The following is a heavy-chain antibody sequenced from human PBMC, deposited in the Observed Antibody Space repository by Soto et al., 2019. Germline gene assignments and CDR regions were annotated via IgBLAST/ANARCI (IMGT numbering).Heavy chain of an antibody. CDR2: IYYSGST. Sequence: PSETLSLTCTVSGGSISSYYWSWIRQPPGKGLEWIGYIYYSGSTNYNPSLKSRVTISVDKSKNQFSLKLSSVTAADTAVYYCARDRIIVGCSSTSCFGVGRAFDIWGQGTMVTVSS. CDR1: GGSISSYY. D-gene: IGHD2-2*01. CDR3: ARDRIIVGCSSTSCFGVGRAFDI. J-gene: IGHJ3*02. V-gene: IGHV4-59*12.